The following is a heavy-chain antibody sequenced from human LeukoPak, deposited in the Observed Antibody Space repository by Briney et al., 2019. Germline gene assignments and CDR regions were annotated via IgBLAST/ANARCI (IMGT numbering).Heavy chain of an antibody. CDR3: ARIMEYCSSPSCYYGMDV. V-gene: IGHV1-69*13. CDR2: IIPLFRTA. J-gene: IGHJ6*02. Sequence: SVKVSCKASGGTFSNYAINWVRQAPGQGLEWMGGIIPLFRTANYAQNFQGRVTITADESTRTAYMELSSLRSEDTAVYYCARIMEYCSSPSCYYGMDVWGQGTTVTVS. D-gene: IGHD2-2*01. CDR1: GGTFSNYA.